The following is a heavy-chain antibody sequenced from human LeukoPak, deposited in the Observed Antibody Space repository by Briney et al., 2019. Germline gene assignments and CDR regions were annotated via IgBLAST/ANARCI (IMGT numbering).Heavy chain of an antibody. CDR2: INHGGST. CDR1: GDSFNNGLY. CDR3: ARRFSPRYCSSTSCYGSRRTNGYMDV. J-gene: IGHJ6*03. D-gene: IGHD2-2*01. V-gene: IGHV4-34*01. Sequence: MSSETLSLTCTVSGDSFNNGLYWSWIRQPPGKGLEWIGEINHGGSTNYNPSLKSRVTISVDTSKDQFSLKLSSVTAADTAVYYCARRFSPRYCSSTSCYGSRRTNGYMDVWGKGTTVTISS.